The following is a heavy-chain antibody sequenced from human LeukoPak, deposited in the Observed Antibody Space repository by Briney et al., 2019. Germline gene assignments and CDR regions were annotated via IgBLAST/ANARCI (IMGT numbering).Heavy chain of an antibody. CDR1: KGAISSYN. CDR2: IYYSGST. V-gene: IGHV4-59*12. Sequence: SSYLSQTCSVPKGAISSYNLDCIRQPLSKKLEWIGYIYYSGSTNYNPSLKSRVTISVDTSKNQFFLKLSSVTAADTAVYYCARDRGGGGYYDSSGYFDYWGQGPLVTVSS. CDR3: ARDRGGGGYYDSSGYFDY. J-gene: IGHJ4*02. D-gene: IGHD3-22*01.